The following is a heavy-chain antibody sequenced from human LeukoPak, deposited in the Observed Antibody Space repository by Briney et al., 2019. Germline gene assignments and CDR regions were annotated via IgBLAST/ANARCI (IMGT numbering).Heavy chain of an antibody. J-gene: IGHJ3*02. CDR3: ARGSSGSYAFDI. V-gene: IGHV4-31*03. CDR2: IYYSGST. D-gene: IGHD1-26*01. CDR1: GGSISSGGYY. Sequence: SETLSLTCTVSGGSISSGGYYWSWIRQHPGKGLEWIGYIYYSGSTYYNPSLKSRVTISVDTSKNRFSLKLSSVTAADTAVYYCARGSSGSYAFDIWGQGTMVTVSS.